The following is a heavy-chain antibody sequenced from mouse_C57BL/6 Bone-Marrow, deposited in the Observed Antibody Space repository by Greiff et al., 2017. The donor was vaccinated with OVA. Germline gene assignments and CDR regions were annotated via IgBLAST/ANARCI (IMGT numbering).Heavy chain of an antibody. CDR3: TRDSHYGSSWYFDV. Sequence: EVKLMESGEGLVKPGGSLKLSCAASGFTFSSYAMSWVRQTPEKRLEWVAYISSGGDYIYYADTVKGRFTISRDNDRNTLYLQMSSLKSEDTAMYYCTRDSHYGSSWYFDVWGTGTTVTVSS. CDR1: GFTFSSYA. J-gene: IGHJ1*03. V-gene: IGHV5-9-1*02. CDR2: ISSGGDYI. D-gene: IGHD1-1*01.